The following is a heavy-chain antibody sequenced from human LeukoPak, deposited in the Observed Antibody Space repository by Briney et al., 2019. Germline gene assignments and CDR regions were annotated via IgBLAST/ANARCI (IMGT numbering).Heavy chain of an antibody. CDR3: AKDVGKWESLHFFDY. J-gene: IGHJ4*02. CDR2: ISGSGAST. CDR1: GFTLSTNA. V-gene: IGHV3-23*01. D-gene: IGHD1-26*01. Sequence: GGSLRLSCLTSGFTLSTNAMSWVRQAPAKGLEWNSGISGSGASTYYADSVKGRFTISRDDSRNTLYLQMNSLRGDDTAVYYCAKDVGKWESLHFFDYWGQGTLVTVSS.